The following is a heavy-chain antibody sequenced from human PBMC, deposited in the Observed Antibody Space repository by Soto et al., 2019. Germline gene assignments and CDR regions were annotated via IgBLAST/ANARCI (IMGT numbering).Heavy chain of an antibody. Sequence: EEQLVESGGDVVQPGGSLRLSCTSSGFALDTYDMNWVRLAPGKDLEWISHIATGGDRIYYADSVQGSFTISRDNASNSLYLLMNSLRDDATALYCWAGEHVVMFASYDAFNVWGQGTLVTVSS. CDR1: GFALDTYD. CDR2: IATGGDRI. V-gene: IGHV3-48*03. CDR3: AGEHVVMFASYDAFNV. J-gene: IGHJ3*01. D-gene: IGHD2-21*01.